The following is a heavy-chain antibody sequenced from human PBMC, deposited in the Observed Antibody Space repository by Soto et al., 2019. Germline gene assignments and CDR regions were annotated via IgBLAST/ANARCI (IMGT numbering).Heavy chain of an antibody. D-gene: IGHD6-19*01. CDR3: ARDTGIAVAGTDNWFDP. Sequence: ASVKVSCKASGYTFTSYGISWVRQAPGQGLEWMGWISAYNGNTHYAQKLQGRATMTTDTSTSTAYMELRSLRSDDTAVYYCARDTGIAVAGTDNWFDPWGQGTLVTVSS. CDR1: GYTFTSYG. V-gene: IGHV1-18*01. CDR2: ISAYNGNT. J-gene: IGHJ5*02.